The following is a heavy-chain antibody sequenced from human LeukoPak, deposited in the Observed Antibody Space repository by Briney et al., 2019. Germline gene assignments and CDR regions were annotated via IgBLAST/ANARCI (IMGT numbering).Heavy chain of an antibody. CDR2: IYHSGST. CDR1: GGSISSSNW. V-gene: IGHV4-4*02. CDR3: ARVAPSYGSGSYLGP. J-gene: IGHJ5*02. D-gene: IGHD3-10*01. Sequence: TPSETLSLTCAVSGGSISSSNWWSWVRQPPGKGLEWIGEIYHSGSTNYNPSLKSRVTISVDKSKNQFSLKLSSVTAADTAVYYCARVAPSYGSGSYLGPWGQGTLVTVSS.